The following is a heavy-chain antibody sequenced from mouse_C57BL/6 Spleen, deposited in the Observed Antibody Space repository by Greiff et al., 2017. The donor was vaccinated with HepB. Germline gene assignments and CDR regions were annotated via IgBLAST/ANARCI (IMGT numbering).Heavy chain of an antibody. CDR3: ARDYYGSSFSYYFDY. Sequence: VQLQQSGPVLVKPGASVKMSCKASGYTFTDYYMNWVKQSHGKSLEWIGVINPYNGGTSYNQKFKGKATLTVDKSSSTAYMELNSLTSEDSAVYYCARDYYGSSFSYYFDYWGQGTTLTVSS. D-gene: IGHD1-1*01. CDR1: GYTFTDYY. V-gene: IGHV1-19*01. J-gene: IGHJ2*01. CDR2: INPYNGGT.